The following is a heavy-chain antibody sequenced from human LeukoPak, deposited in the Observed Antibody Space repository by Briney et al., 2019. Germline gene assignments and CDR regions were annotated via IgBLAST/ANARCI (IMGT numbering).Heavy chain of an antibody. J-gene: IGHJ4*02. CDR2: IYSSGST. D-gene: IGHD2-2*01. CDR3: ATYYCSSVCRFDN. CDR1: GGSMSSYY. V-gene: IGHV4-4*07. Sequence: SETLSLTCTVSGGSMSSYYWSWIRQPAGKGLEWIGRIYSSGSTTYNPSLKSRVTMSVDTSKNQFSLKLSSVTAADTAMYYCATYYCSSVCRFDNWGQGTLVTVSS.